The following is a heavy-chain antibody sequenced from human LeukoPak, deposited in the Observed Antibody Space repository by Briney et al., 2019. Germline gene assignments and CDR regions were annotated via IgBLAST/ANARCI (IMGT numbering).Heavy chain of an antibody. V-gene: IGHV3-23*01. J-gene: IGHJ4*02. Sequence: GGSLRLSCAASGFTFSSYAMSWVRQAPGKGLEWVSAISGSGGSTYYADSVKGRFTISRDNSRNTLYLQMNSLKADDTAVYYCTRVIRSSGWYVDSWGQGTLVTVSS. CDR3: TRVIRSSGWYVDS. CDR1: GFTFSSYA. CDR2: ISGSGGST. D-gene: IGHD6-19*01.